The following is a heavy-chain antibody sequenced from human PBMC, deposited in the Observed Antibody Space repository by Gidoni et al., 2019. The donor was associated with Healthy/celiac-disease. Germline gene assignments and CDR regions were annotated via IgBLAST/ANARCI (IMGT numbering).Heavy chain of an antibody. J-gene: IGHJ4*02. CDR2: ISYDGSNK. D-gene: IGHD2-21*02. CDR1: GFTFSSYG. CDR3: AKEKGDHGRYFDY. Sequence: QVQLVESGGGVVQPGRSLRLSCAASGFTFSSYGMRWVRQAPGKGLEWVAVISYDGSNKYYADSVKGRFTISRDNSKNTLYLQMNSLRAEDTAVYYCAKEKGDHGRYFDYWGQGTLVTVSS. V-gene: IGHV3-30*18.